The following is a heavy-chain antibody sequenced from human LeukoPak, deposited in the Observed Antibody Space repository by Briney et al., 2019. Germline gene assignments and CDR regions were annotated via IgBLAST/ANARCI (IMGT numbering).Heavy chain of an antibody. J-gene: IGHJ3*02. V-gene: IGHV3-23*01. CDR2: ISGSGGST. CDR1: GFTFSSYG. Sequence: PGGSLRLSCAASGFTFSSYGMSWVRQAPGKGLEWVSAISGSGGSTYYADSVKGRSTISRDNSKNTLYLQMNSLRAEDTAVYYCARDRRILLWFGESRARGAFDIWGQGTMVTVSS. D-gene: IGHD3-10*01. CDR3: ARDRRILLWFGESRARGAFDI.